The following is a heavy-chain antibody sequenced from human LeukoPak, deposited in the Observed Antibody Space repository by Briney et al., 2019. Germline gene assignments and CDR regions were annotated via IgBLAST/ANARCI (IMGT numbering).Heavy chain of an antibody. J-gene: IGHJ6*03. CDR2: ISGSGANT. Sequence: PGGSLRLSCAASGFTFSTYAMSWVRQAPGKGLEWVSTISGSGANTYYADSVKGRFTISRDNSKNTLYLQMNSLRAEDTAVYYCAARWGYCSSTSCYYYYYYMDVWGKGTTVTVSS. D-gene: IGHD2-2*01. CDR1: GFTFSTYA. V-gene: IGHV3-23*01. CDR3: AARWGYCSSTSCYYYYYYMDV.